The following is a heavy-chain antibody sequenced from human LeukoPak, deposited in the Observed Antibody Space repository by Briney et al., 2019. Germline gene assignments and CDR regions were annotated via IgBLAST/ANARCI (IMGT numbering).Heavy chain of an antibody. J-gene: IGHJ4*02. CDR1: GYTFPRHY. CDR2: INPSSGGT. CDR3: ARVVRGVSFGSISFDY. D-gene: IGHD3-10*01. V-gene: IGHV1-46*01. Sequence: ASVPVPYKGSGYTFPRHYINWVRQAPGQGLEWMGTINPSSGGTTYAQKFQGRVTMTRDTSTSTVNMEVSSLRSEDTAVYYCARVVRGVSFGSISFDYWGPETPVTVSS.